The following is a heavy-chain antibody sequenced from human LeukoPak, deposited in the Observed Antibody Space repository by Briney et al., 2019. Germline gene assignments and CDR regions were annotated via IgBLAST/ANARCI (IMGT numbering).Heavy chain of an antibody. CDR1: GYTLTELP. V-gene: IGHV1-24*01. J-gene: IGHJ4*02. D-gene: IGHD3-22*01. Sequence: ASVKVSCKVSGYTLTELPMHWVRQAPGKGLEWMGGFDPEDGETIYAQKFQGRVTMTEDTSTDTAYMELSSLRSEDTAVYYCATVYYDSSGYTQYYFDYWGQGTLVTVSS. CDR2: FDPEDGET. CDR3: ATVYYDSSGYTQYYFDY.